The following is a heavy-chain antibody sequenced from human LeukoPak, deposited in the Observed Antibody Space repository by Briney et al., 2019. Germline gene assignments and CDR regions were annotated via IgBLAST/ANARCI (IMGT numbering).Heavy chain of an antibody. CDR1: GGTFSSYT. V-gene: IGHV1-69*02. CDR2: IIPILGIA. D-gene: IGHD2-2*01. J-gene: IGHJ5*02. CDR3: ARGREDCSSTSCYGDWFDP. Sequence: ASVKVSCKASGGTFSSYTISWVRQAPGQGLEWLGRIIPILGIANYAQKFQGRVTINADKSTSTAYMELSSLRSEDTAVYYCARGREDCSSTSCYGDWFDPWGQGTLVTVSS.